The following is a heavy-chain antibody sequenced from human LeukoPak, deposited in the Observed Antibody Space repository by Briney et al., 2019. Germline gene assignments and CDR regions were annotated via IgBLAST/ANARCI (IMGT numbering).Heavy chain of an antibody. CDR2: IIPIFGTA. J-gene: IGHJ4*02. CDR1: GGTFSSYA. V-gene: IGHV1-69*01. CDR3: ASFDPFPTVATDFDY. Sequence: ASVKVSCKASGGTFSSYAISWVRQAPGQGLEWMGGIIPIFGTANYAQKFQGRVTITADESTSTAYMELSSLRSEDTAVYYCASFDPFPTVATDFDYWGQGTLVTVSS. D-gene: IGHD5-12*01.